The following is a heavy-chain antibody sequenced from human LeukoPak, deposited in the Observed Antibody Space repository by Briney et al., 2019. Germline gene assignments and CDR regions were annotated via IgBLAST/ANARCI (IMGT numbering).Heavy chain of an antibody. CDR3: ARGRAVTANYYFDT. CDR2: IYRIGTT. D-gene: IGHD6-19*01. J-gene: IGHJ4*02. CDR1: GFTVDNYY. V-gene: IGHV3-53*01. Sequence: GGSLRLSCAASGFTVDNYYMIWVRQAPGKGLEWVSLIYRIGTTNYADSVRGRFTISRDNSKNTVYLQMNSLRADDTAIYYCARGRAVTANYYFDTWGQGTLVTVAS.